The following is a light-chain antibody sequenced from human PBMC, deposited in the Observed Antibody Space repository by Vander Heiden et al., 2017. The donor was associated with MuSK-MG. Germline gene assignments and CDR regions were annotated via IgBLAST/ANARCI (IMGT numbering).Light chain of an antibody. V-gene: IGKV1-39*01. CDR1: QSISSY. Sequence: DIQMTQSPFSLSASVGDRVTITCRASQSISSYLNWYQQKPGKAPKLLIYAASKLQGGVPSRFSGSGSGTDFTLTISMLQREDFATYYCQQRYSTHSFGHGTKVEFK. J-gene: IGKJ3*01. CDR2: AAS. CDR3: QQRYSTHS.